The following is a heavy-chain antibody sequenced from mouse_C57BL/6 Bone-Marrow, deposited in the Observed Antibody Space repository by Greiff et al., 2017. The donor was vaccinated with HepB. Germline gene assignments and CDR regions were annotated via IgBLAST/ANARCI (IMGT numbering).Heavy chain of an antibody. CDR2: ISNGGGST. Sequence: EVKLMESGGGLVQPGGSLKLSCAASGFTFSDYYMYWVRQTPEKRLEWVAYISNGGGSTYYPDTVKGRFTISRDNAKNTLYLQMSRLKSEDTAMYYCARHGSLLYGAMDYWGQGTSVTVSS. J-gene: IGHJ4*01. CDR1: GFTFSDYY. CDR3: ARHGSLLYGAMDY. D-gene: IGHD2-1*01. V-gene: IGHV5-12*01.